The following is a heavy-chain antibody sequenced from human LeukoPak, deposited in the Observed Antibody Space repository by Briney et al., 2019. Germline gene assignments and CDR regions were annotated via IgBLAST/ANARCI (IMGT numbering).Heavy chain of an antibody. J-gene: IGHJ4*02. Sequence: PGGSLRLSCAVSGFTFSTCAMRWVRQAPGKGLGWVAVISSDGNRKYYADSVKGRFTVSRDNSKNTLDLQMNSLRGEDTAVYYCARPPEYSWLRLPFGCWGQGTLVTVSS. D-gene: IGHD5-12*01. CDR2: ISSDGNRK. CDR3: ARPPEYSWLRLPFGC. V-gene: IGHV3-30*04. CDR1: GFTFSTCA.